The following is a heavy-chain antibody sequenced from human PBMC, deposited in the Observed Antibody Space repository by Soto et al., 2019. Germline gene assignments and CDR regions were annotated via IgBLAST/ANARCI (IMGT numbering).Heavy chain of an antibody. CDR2: TSAYNGNT. J-gene: IGHJ6*02. Sequence: QVQLVQSGAEVKKPGASVKVSCKASGYTFTNYGISWVRQAPGQGLEWMGWTSAYNGNTNYAQKLQGXVXTXTXXSTSTAYMELRSLRSDDTAVYYCASDGGYSHGMDVWGQGTTVTVSS. CDR1: GYTFTNYG. CDR3: ASDGGYSHGMDV. V-gene: IGHV1-18*01. D-gene: IGHD3-16*01.